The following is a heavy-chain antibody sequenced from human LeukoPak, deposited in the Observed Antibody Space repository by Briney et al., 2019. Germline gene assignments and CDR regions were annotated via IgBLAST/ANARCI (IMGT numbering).Heavy chain of an antibody. CDR2: ISGGGGST. D-gene: IGHD1-26*01. CDR3: AKGGKWDVTPFDY. Sequence: GGSLRLSCAASGFTFTSYSMNWVRQAPGKGLEWVSTISGGGGSTYYADSVKGRSTISRDNSKNTLYLQVNSLRAEDTAVYYCAKGGKWDVTPFDYWGQGTLVTVSS. CDR1: GFTFTSYS. V-gene: IGHV3-23*01. J-gene: IGHJ4*02.